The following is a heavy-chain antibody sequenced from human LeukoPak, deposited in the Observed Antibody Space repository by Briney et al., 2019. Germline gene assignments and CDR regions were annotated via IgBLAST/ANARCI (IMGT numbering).Heavy chain of an antibody. J-gene: IGHJ6*02. CDR1: GFTFSGYW. Sequence: PGGSLRLSCAASGFTFSGYWMSWVRQAPGKGLEWVANINQDGSEKYYGDSVKGRFTISRDNAKNSLYLQMNGLRAGDTAVYYCAAYCGGGSCYYYAGDVWGQGTTVTVYS. CDR2: INQDGSEK. V-gene: IGHV3-7*01. CDR3: AAYCGGGSCYYYAGDV. D-gene: IGHD2-15*01.